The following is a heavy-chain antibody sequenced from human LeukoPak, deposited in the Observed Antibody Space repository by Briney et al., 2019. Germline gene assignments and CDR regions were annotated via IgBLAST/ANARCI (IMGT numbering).Heavy chain of an antibody. J-gene: IGHJ4*02. V-gene: IGHV1-2*02. CDR3: ARDSSDILTGYYHF. CDR2: INPNSGRT. D-gene: IGHD3-9*01. CDR1: GYTFNDYY. Sequence: ASVTVSCKTSGYTFNDYYLHWVRQAPGQGLEWMGWINPNSGRTNYAPKFQGRVTLTTDTSISTAYMELSSLISGDTALYYCARDSSDILTGYYHFWGQGTLVTVSS.